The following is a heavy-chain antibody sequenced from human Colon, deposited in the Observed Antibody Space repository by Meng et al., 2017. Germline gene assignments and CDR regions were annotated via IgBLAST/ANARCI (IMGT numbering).Heavy chain of an antibody. CDR3: ARERGIRVTGELDY. CDR1: GYNFNSYG. CDR2: ISAFNGNT. D-gene: IGHD3-9*01. V-gene: IGHV1-18*01. Sequence: ASAKVSCNVKGYNFNSYGISWVRQAPGQGLVWMGWISAFNGNTNYAQKVQGRVTMTTDTSTSTAYVGLRSLRSDDTAVYFCARERGIRVTGELDYWGQRTLVTVSS. J-gene: IGHJ4*02.